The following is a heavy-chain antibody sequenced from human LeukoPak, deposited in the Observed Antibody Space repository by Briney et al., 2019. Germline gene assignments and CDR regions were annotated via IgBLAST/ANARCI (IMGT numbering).Heavy chain of an antibody. CDR2: ISWNSGNV. CDR1: GFAFKNYA. J-gene: IGHJ4*02. CDR3: AKSGTYSSSSGYIDS. V-gene: IGHV3-9*01. D-gene: IGHD6-6*01. Sequence: SGGSLRLSCAASGFAFKNYAMHWVRQAPGKGLEWVSSISWNSGNVDYADSVKGRFTLSRDNAKNSLCLQMSSLRAEDTALYYCAKSGTYSSSSGYIDSWGQGTLVTVSS.